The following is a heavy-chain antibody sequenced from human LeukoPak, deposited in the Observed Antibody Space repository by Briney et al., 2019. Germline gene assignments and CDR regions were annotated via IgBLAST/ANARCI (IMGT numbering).Heavy chain of an antibody. CDR3: ASTWIQLWPTGGFDY. D-gene: IGHD5-18*01. Sequence: SETLSLTCTVSGGSISSGSYYWSWIRQPAGKGLEWIGRIYTSGSTNYNPSLKSRVTISVDTSKNQFSLKLSSVTAADTAVYYCASTWIQLWPTGGFDYWGRGTLVTVSS. CDR1: GGSISSGSYY. J-gene: IGHJ4*02. CDR2: IYTSGST. V-gene: IGHV4-61*02.